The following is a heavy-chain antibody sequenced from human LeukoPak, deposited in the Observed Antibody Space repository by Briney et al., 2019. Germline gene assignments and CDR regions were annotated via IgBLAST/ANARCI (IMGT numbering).Heavy chain of an antibody. J-gene: IGHJ4*02. Sequence: SETLSLTCAVYGGSFSGYYWSWIRQPPGKGLEWIGEINHSGSTNYNPSLKSRVTISVGTSKNQFSLKLSSVTAADTAVYYCARARAKKTRGYFDYWGQGTLVTVSS. CDR2: INHSGST. CDR3: ARARAKKTRGYFDY. V-gene: IGHV4-34*01. D-gene: IGHD3-10*01. CDR1: GGSFSGYY.